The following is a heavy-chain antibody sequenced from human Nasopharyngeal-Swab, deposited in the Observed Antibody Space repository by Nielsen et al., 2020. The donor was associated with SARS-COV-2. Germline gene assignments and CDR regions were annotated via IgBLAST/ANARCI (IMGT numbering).Heavy chain of an antibody. D-gene: IGHD6-13*01. CDR3: AKDTHYSSSWYGDYYFDY. V-gene: IGHV3-23*01. Sequence: VRQAPGKGLEWVSAISGSGGSTYYADSVKGRFTISRDNSKNTLYLQMNSLRAEDTAVYYCAKDTHYSSSWYGDYYFDYWSQGTLVTVSS. J-gene: IGHJ4*02. CDR2: ISGSGGST.